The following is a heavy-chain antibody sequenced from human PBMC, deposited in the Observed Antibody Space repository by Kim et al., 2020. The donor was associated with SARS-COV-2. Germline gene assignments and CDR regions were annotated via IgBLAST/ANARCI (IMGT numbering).Heavy chain of an antibody. CDR3: AREAYGDYPEYYYYYGMDV. J-gene: IGHJ6*02. D-gene: IGHD4-17*01. CDR2: IYSGGST. Sequence: GGSLRLSCAASGFTVSSNYMSWVRQAPGKGLEWVSVIYSGGSTYYADSVKGRFTISRDNSKNTLYLQMNSLRAEDTAVYYCAREAYGDYPEYYYYYGMDVWGQGTTVTVSS. V-gene: IGHV3-53*01. CDR1: GFTVSSNY.